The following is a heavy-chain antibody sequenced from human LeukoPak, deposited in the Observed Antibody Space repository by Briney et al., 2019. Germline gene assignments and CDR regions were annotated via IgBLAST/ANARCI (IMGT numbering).Heavy chain of an antibody. Sequence: ASVKVSFKASGYTFTSYAIHWVRQAPGQRLEWMGWINEGNGKTKYSQRFQDRVTFTRDTSASTAYMELSSLRSEDTAVYYCARVDGSPDYWGQGTLVTVSS. CDR2: INEGNGKT. D-gene: IGHD2-15*01. CDR1: GYTFTSYA. J-gene: IGHJ4*02. CDR3: ARVDGSPDY. V-gene: IGHV1-3*01.